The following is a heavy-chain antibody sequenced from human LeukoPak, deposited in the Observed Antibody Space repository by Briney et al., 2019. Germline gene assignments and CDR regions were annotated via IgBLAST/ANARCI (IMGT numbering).Heavy chain of an antibody. V-gene: IGHV3-33*08. Sequence: GGSLRLSCAASGLTFSGYAMSWVRQAPGKGLEWVAVIWYDGSNKYYADSVKGRFTISRDNSKNTLYLQMNSLRAEDTAVYYCARDRNYYDSSGYYPPLGMDVWGQGTTVTVSS. CDR1: GLTFSGYA. CDR3: ARDRNYYDSSGYYPPLGMDV. D-gene: IGHD3-22*01. CDR2: IWYDGSNK. J-gene: IGHJ6*02.